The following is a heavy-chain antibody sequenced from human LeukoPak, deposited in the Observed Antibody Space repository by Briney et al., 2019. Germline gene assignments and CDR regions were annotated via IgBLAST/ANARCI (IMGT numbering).Heavy chain of an antibody. J-gene: IGHJ5*02. CDR1: GYTFTSYG. CDR2: ISAYNGNT. V-gene: IGHV1-18*01. D-gene: IGHD3-10*01. Sequence: ASVKVSCKASGYTFTSYGISWVRQAPGQGLEWMGWISAYNGNTNYAQKFQGRVTMTTDTSTSTAHMELGSLRSDDTAVYYCARDRDVSWFGNLLHNWFDPWGQGTLVTVSS. CDR3: ARDRDVSWFGNLLHNWFDP.